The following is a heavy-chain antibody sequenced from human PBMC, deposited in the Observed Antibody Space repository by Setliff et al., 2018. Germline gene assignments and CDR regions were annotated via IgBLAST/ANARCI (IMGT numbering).Heavy chain of an antibody. V-gene: IGHV4-4*08. CDR2: IYTSGTT. D-gene: IGHD1-26*01. CDR3: ARGLHSGTYWGTRPLGLDY. J-gene: IGHJ4*02. CDR1: GASISSYY. Sequence: SETLSLTCSVSGASISSYYWSWIRQPPGKGLEWIGYIYTSGTTKYNPSLKSRVTISIDTSKSQFSLNLSSVTAADTAVYYCARGLHSGTYWGTRPLGLDYWGQGSLVTVSS.